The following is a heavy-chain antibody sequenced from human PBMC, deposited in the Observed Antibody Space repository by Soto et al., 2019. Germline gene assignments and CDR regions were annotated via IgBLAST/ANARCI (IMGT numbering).Heavy chain of an antibody. J-gene: IGHJ3*01. CDR2: ISHSGTS. V-gene: IGHV4-4*02. Sequence: QVQLQESGPGLVKPSGTLSLTCAVSGGSISSSHWWTWVRQSPGKGLEYIGEISHSGTSNPNPSLTGRVTLSVDKSKNHFSLTLTSVTAADTAVYYCARVVLTITRGAFDAWGQGTLVIVSS. CDR1: GGSISSSHW. CDR3: ARVVLTITRGAFDA. D-gene: IGHD3-9*01.